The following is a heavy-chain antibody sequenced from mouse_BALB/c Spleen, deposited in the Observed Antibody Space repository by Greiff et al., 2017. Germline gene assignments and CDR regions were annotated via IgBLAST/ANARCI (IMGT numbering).Heavy chain of an antibody. CDR1: GFSLTSYD. Sequence: VKLVESGPGLVAPSQSLSITCTVSGFSLTSYDISWIRQPPGKGLEWLGVIWTGGGTNYNSAFMSRLSISKDNSKSQVFLKMNSLQTDDTAIYYCVRDMDYYGSRRGYFDVWGAGTTVTVSS. CDR2: IWTGGGT. CDR3: VRDMDYYGSRRGYFDV. V-gene: IGHV2-9-2*01. J-gene: IGHJ1*01. D-gene: IGHD1-1*01.